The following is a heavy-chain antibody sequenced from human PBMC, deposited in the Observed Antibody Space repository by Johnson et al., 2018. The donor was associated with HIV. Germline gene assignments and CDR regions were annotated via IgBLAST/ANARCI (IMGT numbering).Heavy chain of an antibody. D-gene: IGHD2-8*02. Sequence: VQLVESGGGLVQPGRSLRLSCAASGSTFDDYAMHWVRQAPGKGLEWVSGISWNGGSIGYADSVKGRFSISRDNAKNSLYLQMNSLRVEDTALYYCANTGIDAFDIWGQGTMVTVSS. CDR1: GSTFDDYA. CDR2: ISWNGGSI. CDR3: ANTGIDAFDI. V-gene: IGHV3-9*01. J-gene: IGHJ3*02.